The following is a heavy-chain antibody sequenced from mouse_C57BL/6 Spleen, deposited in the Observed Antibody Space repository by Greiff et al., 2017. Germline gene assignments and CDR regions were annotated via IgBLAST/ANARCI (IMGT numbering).Heavy chain of an antibody. D-gene: IGHD4-1*01. CDR3: ARGKLGPYWYFDV. CDR2: IDPSDSET. CDR1: GYTFTSYW. V-gene: IGHV1-52*01. Sequence: QVQLQQPGAELVRPGSSVKLSCKASGYTFTSYWMHWVKQRPIQGLEWIGNIDPSDSETHYNQKFKDKATLTVDKSSSTAYMQLSSLTSEDSAVYYCARGKLGPYWYFDVWGTGTTVTVSS. J-gene: IGHJ1*03.